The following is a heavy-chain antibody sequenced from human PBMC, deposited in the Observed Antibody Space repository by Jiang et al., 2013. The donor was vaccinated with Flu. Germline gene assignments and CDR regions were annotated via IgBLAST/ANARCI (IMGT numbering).Heavy chain of an antibody. CDR3: ARDAGIVATNWVFDY. CDR2: ISYDGSNK. V-gene: IGHV3-30*04. D-gene: IGHD5-12*01. Sequence: GVVQPGRSLRLSCAASGFTFSSYAMHWVRQAPGKGLEWVAVISYDGSNKYYADSVKGRFTISRDNSKNTLYLQMNSLRAEDTAVYYCARDAGIVATNWVFDYWGQGTLVTVSS. J-gene: IGHJ4*02. CDR1: GFTFSSYA.